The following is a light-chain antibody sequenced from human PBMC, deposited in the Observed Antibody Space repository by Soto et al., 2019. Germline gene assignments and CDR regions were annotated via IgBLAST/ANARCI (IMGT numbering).Light chain of an antibody. V-gene: IGLV1-40*01. CDR1: SSNIGAIYD. J-gene: IGLJ3*02. CDR2: GNN. CDR3: QSYDSSLSGWV. Sequence: QPVLTQPPSVSGAPGQRVTISCTGSSSNIGAIYDVHWYQQLPGTAPKLLIYGNNNRPSGVPDRFSGSKSGTSASLAITGLRAEDEADYYCQSYDSSLSGWVFGGGTKLTVL.